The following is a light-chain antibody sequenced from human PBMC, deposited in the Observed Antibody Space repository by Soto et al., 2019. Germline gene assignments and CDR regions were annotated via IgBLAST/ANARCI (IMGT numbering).Light chain of an antibody. CDR3: SSYRSSSTYV. CDR2: EVT. Sequence: QSALTQPASVSGSPGQSITISCTGTSSDVGSYNYVSWHQQHPSQAPKLMIYEVTHRASGIPDRFSASKSGNTASLTISGLQAGDEADYYCSSYRSSSTYVFGTGTKLTVL. J-gene: IGLJ1*01. V-gene: IGLV2-14*01. CDR1: SSDVGSYNY.